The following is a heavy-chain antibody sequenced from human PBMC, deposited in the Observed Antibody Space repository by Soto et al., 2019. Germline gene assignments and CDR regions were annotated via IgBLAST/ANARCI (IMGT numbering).Heavy chain of an antibody. CDR1: GGSISSYY. CDR2: IYYSGST. D-gene: IGHD2-15*01. CDR3: ARVCGSCYSVSYYYYMDV. J-gene: IGHJ6*03. V-gene: IGHV4-59*01. Sequence: PSETLSLTCTVSGGSISSYYWSWIRQPPGKGLEWIGYIYYSGSTNYNPSLKSRVTISVDTSKNQFSLKLSSVTAADTAVYYCARVCGSCYSVSYYYYMDVWGKGTTVTVSS.